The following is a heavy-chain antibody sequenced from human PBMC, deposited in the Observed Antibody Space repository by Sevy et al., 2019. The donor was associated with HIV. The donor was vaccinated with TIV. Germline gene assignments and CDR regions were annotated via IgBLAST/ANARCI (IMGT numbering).Heavy chain of an antibody. Sequence: GGSLRLSCAASGFTFSSYAMSWVRQAPGKGLEWVSAISGSGGSTYYADSVKGRFTISRDNSKNTLYLQMNSLRAEDRAVYYCATRMGGSSGWYGFDYFDYWGQGTLVTVSS. CDR3: ATRMGGSSGWYGFDYFDY. V-gene: IGHV3-23*01. D-gene: IGHD6-19*01. J-gene: IGHJ4*02. CDR1: GFTFSSYA. CDR2: ISGSGGST.